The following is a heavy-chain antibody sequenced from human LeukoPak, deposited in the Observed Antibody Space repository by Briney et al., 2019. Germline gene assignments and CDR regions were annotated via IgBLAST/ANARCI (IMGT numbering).Heavy chain of an antibody. CDR3: ARHPVRRWLQFSDY. CDR1: GGSISSYY. CDR2: IYYSGST. D-gene: IGHD5-24*01. J-gene: IGHJ4*02. Sequence: SETLSLTCTVSGGSISSYYWSWIRQPPGKGLEWIGYIYYSGSTYYNPSLKSRVTISVDTSKNQFSLKLSSVTAADTAVYYCARHPVRRWLQFSDYWGQGTLVTVSS. V-gene: IGHV4-59*04.